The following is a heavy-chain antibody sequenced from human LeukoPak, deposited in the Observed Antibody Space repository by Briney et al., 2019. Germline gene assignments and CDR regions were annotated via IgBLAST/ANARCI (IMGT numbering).Heavy chain of an antibody. J-gene: IGHJ4*02. CDR1: GFVFGHSW. D-gene: IGHD3-22*01. V-gene: IGHV3-7*03. Sequence: PGGSLRLSCEASGFVFGHSWMSWVRQAPGKGLECVANINLDGSEINYLDSLTGRLTISRDNAKDSLYLQMNGLRAEDTAVYFCVRDRGYSTFDYWGQGTLVTVSS. CDR2: INLDGSEI. CDR3: VRDRGYSTFDY.